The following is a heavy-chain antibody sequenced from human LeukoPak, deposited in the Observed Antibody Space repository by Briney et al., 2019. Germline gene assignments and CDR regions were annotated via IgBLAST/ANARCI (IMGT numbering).Heavy chain of an antibody. Sequence: QTGGSLRLSCAASGFTFSSYAMHWVRQAPGKGLGWVAVISYDGSNKYYADSVKGRFTISRDNSKNTLYLQMNSLRAEDTAVYYCARDRAATQDYWGQGTLVTVPT. J-gene: IGHJ4*02. V-gene: IGHV3-30-3*01. CDR3: ARDRAATQDY. D-gene: IGHD6-25*01. CDR1: GFTFSSYA. CDR2: ISYDGSNK.